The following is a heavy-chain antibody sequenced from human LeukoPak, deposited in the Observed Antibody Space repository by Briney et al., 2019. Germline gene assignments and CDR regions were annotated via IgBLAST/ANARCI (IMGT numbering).Heavy chain of an antibody. CDR1: GGSFSGYY. CDR2: IYYSGST. V-gene: IGHV4-59*06. J-gene: IGHJ4*02. CDR3: AARGDGYNSFGY. Sequence: SETLSLTCAVYGGSFSGYYWSWIRQPPGKGLEWIGYIYYSGSTYYNPSLKSRVTISVDTSKNQFSLKLSSVTAADTAVYYCAARGDGYNSFGYWGQGTLVTVSS. D-gene: IGHD5-24*01.